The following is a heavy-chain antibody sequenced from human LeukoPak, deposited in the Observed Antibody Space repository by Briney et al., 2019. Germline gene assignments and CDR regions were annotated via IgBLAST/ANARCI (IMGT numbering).Heavy chain of an antibody. CDR2: ISYDGSNK. Sequence: SLRLSCAASGFTFSSYAMHWVRQAPGEGLEWVAVISYDGSNKYYADSVKGRFTISRDNSKNTLYLQMNSLRAEDTAVYYCARERNWNYGPNWFDPWGQGTLVTVSS. J-gene: IGHJ5*02. CDR3: ARERNWNYGPNWFDP. D-gene: IGHD1-7*01. CDR1: GFTFSSYA. V-gene: IGHV3-30-3*01.